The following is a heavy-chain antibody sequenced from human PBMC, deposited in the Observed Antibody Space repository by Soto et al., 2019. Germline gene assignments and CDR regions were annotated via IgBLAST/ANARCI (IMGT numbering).Heavy chain of an antibody. CDR1: GYTFTSYG. J-gene: IGHJ3*02. CDR3: ARDSPYIVLVPAAVKAFDI. CDR2: ISAYNGNT. D-gene: IGHD2-2*01. V-gene: IGHV1-18*01. Sequence: ASVKVSCKASGYTFTSYGISWVRQAPGQRLEWMGWISAYNGNTNYAQKLQGRVTMTTDTSTSTAYMELRSLRSDDTAVYYCARDSPYIVLVPAAVKAFDIWGQGTMVTVSS.